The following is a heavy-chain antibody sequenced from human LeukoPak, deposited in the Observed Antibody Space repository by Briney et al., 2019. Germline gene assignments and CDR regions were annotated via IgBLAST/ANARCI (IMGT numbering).Heavy chain of an antibody. Sequence: GGSLRLSCAASGFTFSAYAMHWVRQAPGKGLEWVSVTGGSGRSAYYADSVKGRSTISRDFSKNTIYLQMNSLRAEDTAVYHCAKTNGYYDLWGQGTLVTVSS. D-gene: IGHD3-22*01. CDR1: GFTFSAYA. J-gene: IGHJ4*02. CDR3: AKTNGYYDL. CDR2: TGGSGRSA. V-gene: IGHV3-23*01.